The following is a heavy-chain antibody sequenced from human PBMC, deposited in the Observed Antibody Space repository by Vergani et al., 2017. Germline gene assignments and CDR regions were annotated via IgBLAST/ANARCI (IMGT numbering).Heavy chain of an antibody. D-gene: IGHD6-13*01. CDR2: IYYSGST. J-gene: IGHJ6*03. V-gene: IGHV4-39*01. CDR1: GGSIRSTFYY. CDR3: ARHKEQLVPGNYYYYYYMDV. Sequence: QLQLQESDPGLVKPSETLSLTCTVSGGSIRSTFYYWGWIRQPPGKGLEWIGTIYYSGSTYYNPSIKSRVTISVDTSNNQFSLKLNSVTAADTAVYYCARHKEQLVPGNYYYYYYMDVWGKGTTVTVSS.